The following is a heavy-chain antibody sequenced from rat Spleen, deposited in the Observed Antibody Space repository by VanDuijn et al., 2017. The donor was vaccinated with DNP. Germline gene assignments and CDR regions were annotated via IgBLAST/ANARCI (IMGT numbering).Heavy chain of an antibody. CDR1: GFTFSNYD. CDR3: STLNFYASLSGYFDY. J-gene: IGHJ2*01. Sequence: EVQLVESGGGLVQPGRSLKLSCAASGFTFSNYDMAWVRQAPTKGLEWVASISPSGGSTYYPDSVKGRFTISRDNAKNTLYLQMNSLRSEDTATYYCSTLNFYASLSGYFDYWGQGVMVTVSS. V-gene: IGHV5-19*01. CDR2: ISPSGGST. D-gene: IGHD1-12*01.